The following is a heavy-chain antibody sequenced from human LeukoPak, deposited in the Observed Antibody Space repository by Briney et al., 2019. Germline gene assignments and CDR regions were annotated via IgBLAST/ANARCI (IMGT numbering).Heavy chain of an antibody. CDR1: GYTFTGYY. CDR2: ITAYDGDT. CDR3: ARDWQLPSGPDVFDI. D-gene: IGHD1-1*01. Sequence: ASVKVSCKASGYTFTGYYMHWVRQAPGQGLEWIGWITAYDGDTNYAEKFQGRVTMATDTSTSTASMELWSLRSDDTAVYYCARDWQLPSGPDVFDIWGQGTVVTVSS. J-gene: IGHJ3*02. V-gene: IGHV1-18*04.